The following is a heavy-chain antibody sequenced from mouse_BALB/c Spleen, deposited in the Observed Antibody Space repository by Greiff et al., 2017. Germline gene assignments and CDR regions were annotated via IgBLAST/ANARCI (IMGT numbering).Heavy chain of an antibody. CDR2: ISSGGSYT. D-gene: IGHD1-2*01. V-gene: IGHV5-9-3*01. J-gene: IGHJ2*01. CDR3: ARHGATLPGDY. Sequence: EVKLMESGGGLVKPGGSLKLSCAASGFTFSSYAMSWVRQTPEKRLEWVATISSGGSYTYYPDSVKGRFTISRDNAKNTLYLQMSSLRSEDTAMYYCARHGATLPGDYWGQGTTLTVSS. CDR1: GFTFSSYA.